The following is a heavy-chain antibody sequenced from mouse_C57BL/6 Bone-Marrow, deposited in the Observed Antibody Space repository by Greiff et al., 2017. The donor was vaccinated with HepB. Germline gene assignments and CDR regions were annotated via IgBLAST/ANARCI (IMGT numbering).Heavy chain of an antibody. V-gene: IGHV1-26*01. Sequence: EVQLQQSGPELVKPGASVKISCKASGYTFTDYYMNWVKQSHGKSLEWIGDINPNNGGTSYNQKFKSKATLTVDKSSSTAYMELRSLTSEDSAVYYCARATGGDYWGQGTTLTVSS. J-gene: IGHJ2*01. CDR2: INPNNGGT. CDR3: ARATGGDY. CDR1: GYTFTDYY.